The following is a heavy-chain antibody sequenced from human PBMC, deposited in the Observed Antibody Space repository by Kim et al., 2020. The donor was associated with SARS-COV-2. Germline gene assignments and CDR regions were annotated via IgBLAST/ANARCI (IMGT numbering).Heavy chain of an antibody. V-gene: IGHV3-30*04. J-gene: IGHJ4*01. CDR1: GFTFSSYA. Sequence: GGSLRLSCAASGFTFSSYAMHWVRQAPGKGLEWVAVISYDGSNKYYVDSVKGRFTISRDNSKNTLYLQMNSLRAEDTAVYYCARGQSIRGDYARGGFDY. CDR3: ARGQSIRGDYARGGFDY. D-gene: IGHD4-17*01. CDR2: ISYDGSNK.